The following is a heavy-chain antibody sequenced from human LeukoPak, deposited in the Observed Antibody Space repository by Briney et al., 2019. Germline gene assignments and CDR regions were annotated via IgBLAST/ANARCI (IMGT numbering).Heavy chain of an antibody. D-gene: IGHD1-20*01. CDR1: GFTVSSNY. CDR3: ARRRYNWNAIDY. CDR2: IYSGGST. J-gene: IGHJ4*02. V-gene: IGHV3-53*01. Sequence: GGSLSLSCAASGFTVSSNYMSWVRQAPGKGLEWVSVIYSGGSTYYADSVKGRFTISRDNAKNSLYLQMNSLRAEDTAVYYCARRRYNWNAIDYWGQGTLVTVSS.